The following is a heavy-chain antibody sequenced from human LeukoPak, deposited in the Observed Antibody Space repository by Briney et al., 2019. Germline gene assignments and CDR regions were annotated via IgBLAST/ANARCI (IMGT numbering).Heavy chain of an antibody. CDR1: GFTFSSYS. J-gene: IGHJ4*02. CDR3: ASPRLYDYVWGSYRSPFDY. CDR2: ISSSSSYI. V-gene: IGHV3-21*01. D-gene: IGHD3-16*02. Sequence: GGSLRLSCAASGFTFSSYSMNWVRQAPGKGLEWVSSISSSSSYIYYADSVKGRFTISRDNAKNSLYLQMNSLRAEDTAVYYCASPRLYDYVWGSYRSPFDYWGQGTLVTVSS.